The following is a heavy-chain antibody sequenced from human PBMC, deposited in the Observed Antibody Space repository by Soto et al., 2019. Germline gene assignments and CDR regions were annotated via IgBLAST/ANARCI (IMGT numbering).Heavy chain of an antibody. CDR1: GGSFSGYY. Sequence: SETLSLTCAVYGGSFSGYYWSWIRQPPGKGLEWIGEINHSGSTNYNPSLKSRVTISVDTSKNQFSLKLSSVTAAYTAVYYCAAFSRDGYTPFDDWGQGTLVTVSS. CDR3: AAFSRDGYTPFDD. CDR2: INHSGST. J-gene: IGHJ4*02. D-gene: IGHD5-12*01. V-gene: IGHV4-34*01.